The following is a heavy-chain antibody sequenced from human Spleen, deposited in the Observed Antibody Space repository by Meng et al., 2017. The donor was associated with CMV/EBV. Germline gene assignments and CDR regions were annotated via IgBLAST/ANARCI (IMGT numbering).Heavy chain of an antibody. CDR2: ISSSGSTI. CDR1: GFTFSDYY. CDR3: ARSGYDSSGYYGGWFDP. D-gene: IGHD3-22*01. V-gene: IGHV3-11*04. J-gene: IGHJ5*02. Sequence: GESLKISCAASGFTFSDYYMSWIRQAPGKGLEWVSYISSSGSTIYYADSVKGRFTISRDNAKNSLSLQMNSLRAEDTAVYYCARSGYDSSGYYGGWFDPWGQGTLVTVSS.